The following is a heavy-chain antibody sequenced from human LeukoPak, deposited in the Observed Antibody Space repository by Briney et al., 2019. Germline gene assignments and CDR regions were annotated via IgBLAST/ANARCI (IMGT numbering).Heavy chain of an antibody. J-gene: IGHJ4*02. CDR1: GFSLSSGVVG. Sequence: SGPTLVKPTQTLTLTCTFSGFSLSSGVVGVGWIRQPPGKALEWLALIYWNDDKRYSPSLKNRLTITKDTSENLVVLTLTNMEPVDTATYYCTHTVDYGGNPNDYWGQGTLVTVSS. CDR2: IYWNDDK. V-gene: IGHV2-5*01. CDR3: THTVDYGGNPNDY. D-gene: IGHD4-23*01.